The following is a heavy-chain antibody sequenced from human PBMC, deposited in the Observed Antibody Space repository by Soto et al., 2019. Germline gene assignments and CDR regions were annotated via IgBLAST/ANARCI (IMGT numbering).Heavy chain of an antibody. CDR2: IYDSRGT. CDR1: GDSITNYY. Sequence: PSETLSLTCTVSGDSITNYYWSWMRQPAGKKLEWIGRIYDSRGTNYIPSRGSRVTISIDTSKNQFSLKMTSATDADTSVYYCAIERREEVGDGYDIDYWGQGALVTVSS. J-gene: IGHJ4*02. D-gene: IGHD5-12*01. CDR3: AIERREEVGDGYDIDY. V-gene: IGHV4-4*07.